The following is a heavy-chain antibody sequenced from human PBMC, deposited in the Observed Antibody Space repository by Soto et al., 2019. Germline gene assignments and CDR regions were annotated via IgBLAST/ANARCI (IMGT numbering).Heavy chain of an antibody. CDR1: GFTFGNAW. J-gene: IGHJ6*02. D-gene: IGHD6-13*01. CDR3: TTEAAAGDYGMDV. Sequence: PGGSLRLSCAASGFTFGNAWMSWVRQAPGKGLEWVGRIKSKTDGGTTDYAAPVKGRFTISRDDSKNTLYLQMNSLKTEDTAVYYCTTEAAAGDYGMDVWGQGTTVTVSS. CDR2: IKSKTDGGTT. V-gene: IGHV3-15*01.